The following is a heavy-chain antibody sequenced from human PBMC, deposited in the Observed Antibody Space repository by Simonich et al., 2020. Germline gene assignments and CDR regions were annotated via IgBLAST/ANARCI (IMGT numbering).Heavy chain of an antibody. CDR1: GFTFSSYS. Sequence: EVQLVESGGGLVKPGGSLRLSCAASGFTFSSYSMNWVRQAPGKGVVGVSSISSSSSYIYYADSGKGRFTISRDNAKNSLYLQMNSLRAEDTAVYYCAREQARGGAFDIWGQGTMVTVSS. D-gene: IGHD3-16*01. J-gene: IGHJ3*02. V-gene: IGHV3-21*01. CDR2: ISSSSSYI. CDR3: AREQARGGAFDI.